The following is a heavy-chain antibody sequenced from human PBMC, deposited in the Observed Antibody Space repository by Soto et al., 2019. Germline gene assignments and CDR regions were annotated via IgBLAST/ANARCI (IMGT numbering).Heavy chain of an antibody. CDR2: IYYSGST. V-gene: IGHV4-31*03. CDR3: ARDSDDYYYYMDV. J-gene: IGHJ6*03. Sequence: TLSLTCTVSGGSISSGGYYWSWIRQHPGKGLEWIGYIYYSGSTYYNPSLKSRVTISVDTSKNQFSLKLSSVTAADTAVYYCARDSDDYYYYMDVWGKGTTVTVSS. CDR1: GGSISSGGYY.